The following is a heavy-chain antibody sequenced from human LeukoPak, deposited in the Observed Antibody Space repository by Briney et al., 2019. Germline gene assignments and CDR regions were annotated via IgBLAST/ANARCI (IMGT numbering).Heavy chain of an antibody. CDR2: ISPNGSTT. CDR3: VRGSSTWSPLGDY. Sequence: GGSLRLSCAASGFTFSTYWMHWVRQAPGQGPVWVSRISPNGSTTTYADSVRGRFSISRDNAKNTLYMQMNSLRVDDTAVYYCVRGSSTWSPLGDYWGQGTLVTVST. V-gene: IGHV3-74*01. CDR1: GFTFSTYW. J-gene: IGHJ4*02. D-gene: IGHD6-13*01.